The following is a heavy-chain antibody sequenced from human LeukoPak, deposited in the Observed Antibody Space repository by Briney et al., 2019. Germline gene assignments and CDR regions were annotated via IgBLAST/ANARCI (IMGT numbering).Heavy chain of an antibody. V-gene: IGHV4-59*08. D-gene: IGHD3-22*01. Sequence: SETLSPTCTVSGGSISRYYWSWIRKPPGKGLEWIGYIYYSRSTNYNPSLKSRVTISVDTSKNQFSLKLSSVTAADTAVYYCERLTIYYDSSGYYYVAGRNGSSDAFDIWGQGKMVTVSS. J-gene: IGHJ3*02. CDR1: GGSISRYY. CDR3: ERLTIYYDSSGYYYVAGRNGSSDAFDI. CDR2: IYYSRST.